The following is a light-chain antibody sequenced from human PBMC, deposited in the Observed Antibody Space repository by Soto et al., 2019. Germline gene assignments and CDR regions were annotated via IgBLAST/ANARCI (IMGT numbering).Light chain of an antibody. V-gene: IGLV2-14*01. J-gene: IGLJ1*01. CDR2: EVS. CDR1: SSDFGGYNY. CDR3: TSYTSSSTYV. Sequence: QSVLTQPASVSGSPGQSITISCTGTSSDFGGYNYVSWYQQHPGKAPKLMISEVSNRPSGVSNRFSGSKSGNTASLTISGPQAEDEADYYCTSYTSSSTYVFGTGTKVTVL.